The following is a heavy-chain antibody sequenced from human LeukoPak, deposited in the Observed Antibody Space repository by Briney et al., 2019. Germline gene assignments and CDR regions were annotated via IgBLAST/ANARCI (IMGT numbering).Heavy chain of an antibody. CDR3: ARAPTTWVYSFQH. V-gene: IGHV1-2*02. D-gene: IGHD2-8*01. CDR2: INPNSGGT. J-gene: IGHJ1*01. Sequence: GASVKVSCKASGYTFTCYYMHWVRQAPGQGLEWMGWINPNSGGTNYAQKFQGRVTMTRDTSISTAYMELSRLRSDDTAVYYCARAPTTWVYSFQHWGQGTLVTVSS. CDR1: GYTFTCYY.